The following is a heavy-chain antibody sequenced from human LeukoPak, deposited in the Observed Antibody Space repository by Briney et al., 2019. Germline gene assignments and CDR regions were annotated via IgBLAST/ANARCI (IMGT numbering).Heavy chain of an antibody. CDR2: IYYSGST. Sequence: SETLSLTCTVSGGSISSSGYYWGWIRQPPGKGLEGIGSIYYSGSTYYNPSLKSRATISVDTSKNQFSLKLSSVTAADTAVYYCARVRVRCYGSGSLFDYWGQGTLVTVSS. D-gene: IGHD3-10*01. J-gene: IGHJ4*02. CDR3: ARVRVRCYGSGSLFDY. V-gene: IGHV4-39*07. CDR1: GGSISSSGYY.